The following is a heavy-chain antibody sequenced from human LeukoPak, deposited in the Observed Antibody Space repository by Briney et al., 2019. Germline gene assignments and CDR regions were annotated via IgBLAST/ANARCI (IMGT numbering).Heavy chain of an antibody. CDR2: ISYDGSNK. CDR1: GFTFNSFG. V-gene: IGHV3-30*03. Sequence: PGRSLRLSCAASGFTFNSFGMHWVRQAPGKGLEWVALISYDGSNKYYADSVKGRFTISRDNAKNSLYLQMNSLRAEDTALYYCARHPSGSYYVDYWGQGTLVTVSS. CDR3: ARHPSGSYYVDY. D-gene: IGHD1-26*01. J-gene: IGHJ4*02.